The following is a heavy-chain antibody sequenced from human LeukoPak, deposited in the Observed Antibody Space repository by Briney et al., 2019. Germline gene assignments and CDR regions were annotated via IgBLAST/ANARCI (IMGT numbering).Heavy chain of an antibody. CDR3: AKGAGPPWFDP. Sequence: PSETLSLTCTVSNGSISSDTYFWSWIRQPAGKGLEWIGRMSSNGISTYSPSLKSRVTISIDTSRNQFSMNLNSVTAADTAVYYCAKGAGPPWFDPWGQGTLVTVSS. V-gene: IGHV4-61*02. D-gene: IGHD6-19*01. CDR1: NGSISSDTYF. J-gene: IGHJ5*02. CDR2: MSSNGIS.